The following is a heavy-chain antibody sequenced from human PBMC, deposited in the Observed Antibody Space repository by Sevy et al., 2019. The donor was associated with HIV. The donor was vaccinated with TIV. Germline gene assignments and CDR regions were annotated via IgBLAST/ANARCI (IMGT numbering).Heavy chain of an antibody. D-gene: IGHD2-15*01. Sequence: GGSLRLSCAASGFTFDDYAMHWVRQAPGKGLEWVSGISWNSGSIGYADSVKGRFTISRDNAKNSLYLQMNSLRAEDTALYYCTKDKNPYCSGGSCYPTPFDYWGQGTLVTVSS. CDR1: GFTFDDYA. V-gene: IGHV3-9*01. CDR2: ISWNSGSI. J-gene: IGHJ4*02. CDR3: TKDKNPYCSGGSCYPTPFDY.